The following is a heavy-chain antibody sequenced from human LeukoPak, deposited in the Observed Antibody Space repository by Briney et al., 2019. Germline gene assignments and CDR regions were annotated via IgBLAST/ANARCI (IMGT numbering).Heavy chain of an antibody. J-gene: IGHJ4*02. Sequence: ASVKVSCKASGYTFTGYYIHWVRQAPGQGLEWMGWINPNTGGTRYAQKLQGRVTMTRDTSINTAYMELRTLTSDDTAVYYCARVHATGYFSLDLGYWGQGTLVTVSS. D-gene: IGHD3-9*01. CDR2: INPNTGGT. CDR3: ARVHATGYFSLDLGY. CDR1: GYTFTGYY. V-gene: IGHV1-2*02.